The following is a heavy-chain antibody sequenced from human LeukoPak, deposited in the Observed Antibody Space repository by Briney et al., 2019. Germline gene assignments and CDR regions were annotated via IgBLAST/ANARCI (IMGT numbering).Heavy chain of an antibody. CDR1: GFTFSSYW. V-gene: IGHV3-7*01. Sequence: AGGSLRLSCAASGFTFSSYWMSWVRQAPGKGLDRVANIKQDGSEKYYVDSVKGRFTISRDNAKNSLYLQMNSLRAEDTAVYYCASRAVTPEDFDYWGQGTLVTVSS. CDR3: ASRAVTPEDFDY. J-gene: IGHJ4*02. D-gene: IGHD4-17*01. CDR2: IKQDGSEK.